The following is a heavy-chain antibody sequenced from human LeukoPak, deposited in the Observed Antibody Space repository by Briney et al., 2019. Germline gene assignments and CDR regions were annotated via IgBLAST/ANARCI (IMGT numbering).Heavy chain of an antibody. J-gene: IGHJ4*02. CDR1: GFTFSSYG. D-gene: IGHD3-22*01. CDR3: AREAVRDYDSSGYDNDFDY. CDR2: ISYDGSNK. Sequence: GGSLRLSCAASGFTFSSYGMHWVRQAPGKGLEWVAVISYDGSNKYYADSVKGRFTISRDNSKNTLYLQMNSLRAEDTAVYYCAREAVRDYDSSGYDNDFDYWGQGTLVTVSS. V-gene: IGHV3-30*03.